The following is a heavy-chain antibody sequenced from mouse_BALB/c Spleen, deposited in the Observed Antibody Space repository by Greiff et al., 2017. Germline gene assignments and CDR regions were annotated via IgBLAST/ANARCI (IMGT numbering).Heavy chain of an antibody. CDR1: GFTFSSYT. J-gene: IGHJ4*01. D-gene: IGHD2-4*01. CDR3: ARSLIYYEAMDY. Sequence: EVKLVESGGGLVQPGGSLKLSCAASGFTFSSYTMSWVRQTPEKRLEWVAYISNGGGSTYYPDTVKGRFTISRDNAKNTLYLQMSSLKSEDTAMYYCARSLIYYEAMDYWGQGTSVTVSS. CDR2: ISNGGGST. V-gene: IGHV5-12-2*01.